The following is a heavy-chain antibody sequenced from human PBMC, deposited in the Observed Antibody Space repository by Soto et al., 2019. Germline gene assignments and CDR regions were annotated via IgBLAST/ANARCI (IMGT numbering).Heavy chain of an antibody. Sequence: GGSLRLSCAASGFTFSSYGMHWVRQAPGKGLEWEAGIWYDGSNKYYADSVKGRLTRSGDNSKNTLYMQMNSLRSEETDVYSWARCQAMVRGVSMAPCYYGMDYWGQGTTVTVSS. CDR3: ARCQAMVRGVSMAPCYYGMDY. CDR2: IWYDGSNK. V-gene: IGHV3-33*01. J-gene: IGHJ6*02. CDR1: GFTFSSYG. D-gene: IGHD3-10*01.